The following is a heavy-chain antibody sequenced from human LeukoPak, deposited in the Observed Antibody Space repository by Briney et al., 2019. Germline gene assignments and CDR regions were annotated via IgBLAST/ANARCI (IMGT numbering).Heavy chain of an antibody. CDR1: GYTFSSYT. D-gene: IGHD6-13*01. V-gene: IGHV7-4-1*02. CDR2: INTNTGNP. CDR3: ARALSSTWYYFDY. J-gene: IGHJ4*02. Sequence: ASLKVSCKASGYTFSSYTMNWVRQAPGQGLEWMGWINTNTGNPTYAQGFTGQFVFSLDSSVSTAYLQISSLKAEDTAVYYCARALSSTWYYFDYWGQGTLVTVSS.